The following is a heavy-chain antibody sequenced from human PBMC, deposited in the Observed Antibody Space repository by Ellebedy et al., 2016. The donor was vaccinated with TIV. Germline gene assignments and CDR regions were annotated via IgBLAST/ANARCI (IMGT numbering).Heavy chain of an antibody. J-gene: IGHJ4*02. D-gene: IGHD2-8*02. Sequence: ASVKVSXXASGYTFIGYYMHWVRQAPGQGLEWMGWINPNSGGTNYAQKFQGRVTMTRDTSISTAYMELSRLRSDDTAVYYCARLVVGTGFDYWGQGTLVTVSS. V-gene: IGHV1-2*02. CDR2: INPNSGGT. CDR1: GYTFIGYY. CDR3: ARLVVGTGFDY.